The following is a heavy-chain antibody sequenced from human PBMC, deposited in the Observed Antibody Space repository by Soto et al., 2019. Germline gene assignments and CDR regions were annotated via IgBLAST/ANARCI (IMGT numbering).Heavy chain of an antibody. Sequence: XXTLSLPFTVSGGSVSSGSYYWSSIRQPPGKGLEWIGYIYYSGSTNYNPSLKSRVTISVDTSKNQFSLKLSSVTAADTAVYYCARESRYSGSYYTFDYWGQGTLVTVSS. D-gene: IGHD1-26*01. CDR3: ARESRYSGSYYTFDY. V-gene: IGHV4-61*01. CDR2: IYYSGST. J-gene: IGHJ4*02. CDR1: GGSVSSGSYY.